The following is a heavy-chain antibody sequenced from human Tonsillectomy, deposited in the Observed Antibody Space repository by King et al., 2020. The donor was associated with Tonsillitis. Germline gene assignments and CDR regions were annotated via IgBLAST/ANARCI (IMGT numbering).Heavy chain of an antibody. J-gene: IGHJ3*02. D-gene: IGHD3-16*01. CDR3: VKDRALVTTGGGAFDI. CDR2: ISSNGGST. V-gene: IGHV3-64D*06. Sequence: VQLVESGGGLVQPGGSLRLSCSASGFTFSGYAMHWVRQAPGKGLEYVSTISSNGGSTYYAYSVKGRFTISRDNSKNTLYLQMSSLRAEDTAVYYCVKDRALVTTGGGAFDIWGQGTMVTVSS. CDR1: GFTFSGYA.